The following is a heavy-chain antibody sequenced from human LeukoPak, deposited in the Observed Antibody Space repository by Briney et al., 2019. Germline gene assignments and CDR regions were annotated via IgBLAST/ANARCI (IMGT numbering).Heavy chain of an antibody. D-gene: IGHD6-19*01. CDR1: GFTFSSYG. V-gene: IGHV3-30*18. Sequence: GGSLRLSCAASGFTFSSYGMHWVRQAPGKGLEWVAVISYDGSNKYYADSVKGRFTISRDNSKNTLYLQMNSLRAEDTAVYYCAKDLSEWGWYGFDYWGQGTLVTVSS. CDR2: ISYDGSNK. J-gene: IGHJ4*02. CDR3: AKDLSEWGWYGFDY.